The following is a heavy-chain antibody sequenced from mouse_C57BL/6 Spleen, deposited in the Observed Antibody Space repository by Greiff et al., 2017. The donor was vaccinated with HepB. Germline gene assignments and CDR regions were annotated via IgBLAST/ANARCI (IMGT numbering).Heavy chain of an antibody. CDR1: GFTFSDYG. Sequence: EVQGVESGGGLVKPGGSLKLSCAASGFTFSDYGMHWVRQAPEKGLEWVAYISSGSSTIYYADTVKGRFTISRDNAKNTLFLQMTSLRSEDTAMYYCAREGYYGSRREDYAMDYWGQGTSVTVSS. CDR2: ISSGSSTI. D-gene: IGHD1-1*01. CDR3: AREGYYGSRREDYAMDY. J-gene: IGHJ4*01. V-gene: IGHV5-17*01.